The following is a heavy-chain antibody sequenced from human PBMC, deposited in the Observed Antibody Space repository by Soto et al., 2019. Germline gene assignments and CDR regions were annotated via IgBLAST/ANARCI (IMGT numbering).Heavy chain of an antibody. J-gene: IGHJ6*02. CDR1: GYTFTSYA. CDR3: ARDGRGSSWYFVYYGMDI. V-gene: IGHV1-3*01. Sequence: QVQLMQSGAEVKKPGASVKVSCKASGYTFTSYAMHWVRQAPGQRLEWMGWINAGNGNTKYSQKFQGRVTITRDTSASTAYMELSSLRSEDTAVYYCARDGRGSSWYFVYYGMDIWGQGTTVTVSS. D-gene: IGHD6-13*01. CDR2: INAGNGNT.